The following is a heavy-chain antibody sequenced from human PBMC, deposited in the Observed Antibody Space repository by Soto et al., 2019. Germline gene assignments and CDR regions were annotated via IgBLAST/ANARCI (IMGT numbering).Heavy chain of an antibody. Sequence: QVQQVQSGAEVKKPGSSVKVSCKASGGTFSSYAISWVRQAPGQGLEWMGGIIPIFGTANYAQKFQGRVTITADESTSTAYMELSSLRSEDTAVYYCAREGPLDYCSGGSCYFDYWGQGTLVTVSS. V-gene: IGHV1-69*01. CDR2: IIPIFGTA. D-gene: IGHD2-15*01. J-gene: IGHJ4*02. CDR1: GGTFSSYA. CDR3: AREGPLDYCSGGSCYFDY.